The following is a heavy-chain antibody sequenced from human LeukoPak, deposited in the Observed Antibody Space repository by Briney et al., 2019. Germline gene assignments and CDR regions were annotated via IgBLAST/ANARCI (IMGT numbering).Heavy chain of an antibody. CDR3: ARGNGQLANNWFDP. V-gene: IGHV4-39*07. CDR2: IYHSGST. Sequence: SETLSLTCTVSGGSISSSSYYWGWIRQPPGKGLEWIGRIYHSGSTYYNPSLKSRVTIAVETSKNQFSLKLSSVTAADTAVYYCARGNGQLANNWFDPWGQGTLVTVSS. CDR1: GGSISSSSYY. D-gene: IGHD6-6*01. J-gene: IGHJ5*02.